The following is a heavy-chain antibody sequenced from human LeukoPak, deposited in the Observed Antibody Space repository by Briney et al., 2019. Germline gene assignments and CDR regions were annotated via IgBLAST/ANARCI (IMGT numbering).Heavy chain of an antibody. V-gene: IGHV4-39*07. J-gene: IGHJ3*02. Sequence: PSETLSLTCTVSGGSISSSYYYWGWIRQPPGKGLEWIGSIYYSGSTYYNPSLKSRVTISIDTSKNQFSLKLSSVTAADTAVYYCARGSVARYSGHGMAAFDIWGQGTMVTVSS. CDR3: ARGSVARYSGHGMAAFDI. CDR2: IYYSGST. D-gene: IGHD5-12*01. CDR1: GGSISSSYYY.